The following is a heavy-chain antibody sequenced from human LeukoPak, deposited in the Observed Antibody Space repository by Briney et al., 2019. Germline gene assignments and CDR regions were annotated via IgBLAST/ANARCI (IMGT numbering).Heavy chain of an antibody. J-gene: IGHJ4*02. V-gene: IGHV3-48*01. D-gene: IGHD3-3*01. Sequence: PGGSLRLSCAASGFTFSSYGMNWVRQAPGKGLGWVSYISSSSSTIYYADSVKGRFTISRDNAKNSLYLQMNSLRAEDTAVYYCAREDSGGRRRITIFGVVPFPPDYWGQGTLVTVSS. CDR2: ISSSSSTI. CDR3: AREDSGGRRRITIFGVVPFPPDY. CDR1: GFTFSSYG.